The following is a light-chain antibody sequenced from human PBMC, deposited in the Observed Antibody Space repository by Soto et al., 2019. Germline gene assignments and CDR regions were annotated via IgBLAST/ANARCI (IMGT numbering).Light chain of an antibody. V-gene: IGLV2-23*02. CDR2: EVS. CDR3: CSYVGSNLV. J-gene: IGLJ3*02. Sequence: QSVLTQPASVSGSPGQSITISCTGTSSDVGSYNLVSWYQHHSGKAPKLMIYEVSKRPSGVSNRFSGSKSGNTASLTISGLQAEDEADYYCCSYVGSNLVFGGGTKVTVL. CDR1: SSDVGSYNL.